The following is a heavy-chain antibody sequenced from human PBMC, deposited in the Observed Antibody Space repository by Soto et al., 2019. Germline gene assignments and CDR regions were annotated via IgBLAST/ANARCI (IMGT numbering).Heavy chain of an antibody. Sequence: PGGSLRLSCAASGFSFSSYSMSWVRQAPGKGLEWLSSISSSTSTIYYTDSVKGRFTISRDNAKNSLYLQMNSLRDEDTAVYYCARDGYCISTSCYFLPDVWGQGTTVTVSS. V-gene: IGHV3-48*02. CDR1: GFSFSSYS. CDR3: ARDGYCISTSCYFLPDV. D-gene: IGHD2-2*03. J-gene: IGHJ6*02. CDR2: ISSSTSTI.